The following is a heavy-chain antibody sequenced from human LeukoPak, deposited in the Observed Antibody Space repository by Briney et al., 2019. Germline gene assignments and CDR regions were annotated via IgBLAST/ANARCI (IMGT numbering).Heavy chain of an antibody. CDR2: S. J-gene: IGHJ4*02. Sequence: PGGSLRLSCTVSGFTVSKLGPPGSREGTGVGLIYSDSVKGRFTISRDNSKNTLYLQMNSLRAEDTAVYYCARRAGAYSHPYDYWGQGTLVTVSS. CDR1: GFTVS. CDR3: ARRAGAYSHPYDY. V-gene: IGHV3-53*01. D-gene: IGHD4/OR15-4a*01.